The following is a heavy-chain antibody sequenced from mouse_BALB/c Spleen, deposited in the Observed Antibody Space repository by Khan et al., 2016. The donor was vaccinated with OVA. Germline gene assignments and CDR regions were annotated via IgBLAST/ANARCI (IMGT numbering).Heavy chain of an antibody. J-gene: IGHJ3*01. CDR3: ARGGYSPWFDY. D-gene: IGHD2-3*01. Sequence: VQLQQSGAELVRPGALVKLSCKASGFNIKDYYMNWVKPRPEPGLGGIGRIDPENGDTLYDPKFQGQASITSVKSSNTAYLQLSSLTSEDTAVYYCARGGYSPWFDYWGKGTLVPVSA. CDR2: IDPENGDT. CDR1: GFNIKDYY. V-gene: IGHV14-1*02.